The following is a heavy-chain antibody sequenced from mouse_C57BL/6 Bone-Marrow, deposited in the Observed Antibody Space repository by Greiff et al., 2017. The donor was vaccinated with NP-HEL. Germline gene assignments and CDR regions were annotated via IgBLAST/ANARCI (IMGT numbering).Heavy chain of an antibody. CDR2: ISYDGSN. CDR3: ARDHYGTNWYFDV. Sequence: EVQLQESGPGLVKPSQSLSLTCSVTGYSITSGYYWNWIRQFPGNKLEWMGYISYDGSNNYNPSLKNRISITRDTSKNQFFLKLNSVTTEDTATYYCARDHYGTNWYFDVWGTGTTVTVSS. J-gene: IGHJ1*03. V-gene: IGHV3-6*01. CDR1: GYSITSGYY. D-gene: IGHD2-1*01.